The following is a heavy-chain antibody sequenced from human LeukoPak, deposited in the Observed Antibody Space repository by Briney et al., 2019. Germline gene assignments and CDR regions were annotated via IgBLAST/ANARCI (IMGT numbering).Heavy chain of an antibody. CDR1: GYTFTSYD. D-gene: IGHD3-22*01. J-gene: IGHJ6*02. CDR2: MNPNSGNT. CDR3: ATPEKARPDYYDSSGYHRCYGMDV. V-gene: IGHV1-8*01. Sequence: ASVKVSCKASGYTFTSYDINWVRQATGQGLEWMGWMNPNSGNTGYAQNFQGRVTMTRNTSISTAYMELSSLTSEDSAVYYCATPEKARPDYYDSSGYHRCYGMDVWGQGTTVTVSS.